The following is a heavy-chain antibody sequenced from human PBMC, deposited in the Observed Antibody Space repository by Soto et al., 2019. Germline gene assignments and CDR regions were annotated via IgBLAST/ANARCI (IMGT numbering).Heavy chain of an antibody. J-gene: IGHJ4*02. Sequence: SETLSLTCVVSGDSISSNVWWSWVRQPPGKGLEWIGEVYHNGLTNYNSSLRSRVTMSVDTSKNQFSLKLTSVTAADTAIYYCARDAAVPGETDRFDYWGQGILVTVSS. V-gene: IGHV4-4*02. CDR1: GDSISSNVW. CDR2: VYHNGLT. D-gene: IGHD6-19*01. CDR3: ARDAAVPGETDRFDY.